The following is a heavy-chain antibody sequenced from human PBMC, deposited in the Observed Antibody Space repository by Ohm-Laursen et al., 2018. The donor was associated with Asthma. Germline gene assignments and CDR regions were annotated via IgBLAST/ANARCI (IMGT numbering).Heavy chain of an antibody. CDR1: GGTFSSYA. J-gene: IGHJ6*02. D-gene: IGHD3-16*02. Sequence: SVKVSCKVSGGTFSSYAISWVRQAPGQGLEWMGGIIPIFGTANYAQKFQGRVTITADESTSTAYMELSSLRSEDTAVYYCARARYPVPLWNMDVWGQGTTVTVSS. CDR2: IIPIFGTA. CDR3: ARARYPVPLWNMDV. V-gene: IGHV1-69*13.